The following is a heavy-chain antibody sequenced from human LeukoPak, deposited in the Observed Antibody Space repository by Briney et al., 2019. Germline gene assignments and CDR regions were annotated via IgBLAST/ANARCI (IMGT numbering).Heavy chain of an antibody. Sequence: GGSLRLSCAASGFTFSRDWMYWVRQAPGKGLVWVSRINSDGSSTSYADSVKGRFTISRDNAKNTLYLQMNSLRAEDTAVYYCARVPYYDSGSYYNVWGQGTLVTVSS. CDR1: GFTFSRDW. D-gene: IGHD3-10*01. CDR3: ARVPYYDSGSYYNV. J-gene: IGHJ4*02. V-gene: IGHV3-74*01. CDR2: INSDGSST.